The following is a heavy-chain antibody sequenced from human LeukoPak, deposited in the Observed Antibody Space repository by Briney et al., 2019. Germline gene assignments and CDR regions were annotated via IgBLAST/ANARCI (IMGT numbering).Heavy chain of an antibody. J-gene: IGHJ4*02. CDR2: IWFDGSNT. Sequence: GGSLRLSCAASGFTFRRYGMHWVRQAPGKGLEWVAVIWFDGSNTFYADLVKGRFTISRDNPQNSLYLQMNSLRAEDTAVYYCARVGMLYSSGWPFDYWGQGTLVTVSS. D-gene: IGHD6-19*01. CDR1: GFTFRRYG. V-gene: IGHV3-33*01. CDR3: ARVGMLYSSGWPFDY.